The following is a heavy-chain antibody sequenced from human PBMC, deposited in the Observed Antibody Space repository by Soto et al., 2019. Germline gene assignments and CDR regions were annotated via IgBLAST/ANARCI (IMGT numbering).Heavy chain of an antibody. CDR2: INHSAST. D-gene: IGHD3-3*01. Sequence: PSETVSVTWAVYGGALRGYYWSWIRQTAGKGLEWTGEINHSASTNYTPSLKSRVTISVDPSKNQFSLKMSSVTAADTAVHYCARLYYDFWSGFDHWGQGTLVTVS. CDR3: ARLYYDFWSGFDH. CDR1: GGALRGYY. V-gene: IGHV4-34*01. J-gene: IGHJ4*02.